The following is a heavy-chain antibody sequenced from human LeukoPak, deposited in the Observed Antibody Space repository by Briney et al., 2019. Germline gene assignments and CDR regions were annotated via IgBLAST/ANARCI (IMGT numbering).Heavy chain of an antibody. CDR3: ARVATNDRRNAFDI. CDR1: GFIFSSNS. J-gene: IGHJ3*02. Sequence: GGSLRLSCAASGFIFSSNSMNWIRQAPGKGLEWVSYISSSSSIKYYADSVKGRFTISRDNSKNTLYLQMGSLRAEDMAVYYCARVATNDRRNAFDIWGQGTMVTVSS. CDR2: ISSSSSIK. D-gene: IGHD2-8*01. V-gene: IGHV3-48*01.